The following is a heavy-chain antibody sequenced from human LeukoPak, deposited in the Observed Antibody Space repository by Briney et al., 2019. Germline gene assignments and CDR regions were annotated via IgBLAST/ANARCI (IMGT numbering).Heavy chain of an antibody. Sequence: GGSLRPSCAASGFTFSDYYMSWIRQAPGKGLEWVSYISSSGSTIYYADSVKGRFTISRDNAKNSLYLQMNSLRAEDTAVYYCARDQNDDSSGYYYYYYGMDVWGQGTTVTVSS. CDR1: GFTFSDYY. CDR3: ARDQNDDSSGYYYYYYGMDV. CDR2: ISSSGSTI. D-gene: IGHD3-22*01. J-gene: IGHJ6*02. V-gene: IGHV3-11*01.